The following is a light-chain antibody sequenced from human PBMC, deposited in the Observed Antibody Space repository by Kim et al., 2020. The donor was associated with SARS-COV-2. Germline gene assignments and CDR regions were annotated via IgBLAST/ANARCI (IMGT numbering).Light chain of an antibody. J-gene: IGLJ3*02. Sequence: SYELTQPPSVSVSPGQTASITCSGDKLGDKYACWYQQKPGQSPVLVIYQDTKRPSGIPERFSGSNSGTTATLTLSGTQAMDEADYYFQAWDSNTWVFGGG. CDR1: KLGDKY. V-gene: IGLV3-1*01. CDR2: QDT. CDR3: QAWDSNTWV.